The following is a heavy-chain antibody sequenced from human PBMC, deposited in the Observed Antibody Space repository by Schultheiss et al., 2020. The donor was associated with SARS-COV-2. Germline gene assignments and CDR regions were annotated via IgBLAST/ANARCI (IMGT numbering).Heavy chain of an antibody. CDR3: ARGGTISNWFDP. CDR1: GGSFSGYY. Sequence: SETLSLTCAVYGGSFSGYYWSWTRQHPGKGLEWIGYIYYSGSTYYNPSLKSRVTISVDTSKNQFSLKLSSVTAADTAVYYCARGGTISNWFDPWGQGTLVTVSS. J-gene: IGHJ5*02. V-gene: IGHV4-31*11. D-gene: IGHD2-15*01. CDR2: IYYSGST.